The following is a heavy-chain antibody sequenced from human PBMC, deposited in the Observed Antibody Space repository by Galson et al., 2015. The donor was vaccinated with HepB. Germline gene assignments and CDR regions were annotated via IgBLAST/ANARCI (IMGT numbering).Heavy chain of an antibody. D-gene: IGHD2-21*01. V-gene: IGHV7-4-1*02. CDR2: ISTNAGNP. CDR3: ARDKHNILRTVNEDY. J-gene: IGHJ4*02. CDR1: GFTFTSYA. Sequence: SVRVSCTASGFTFTSYAMHWVRQAPGQGLEWVGLISTNAGNPTYAQGFTGRFAFSLDTSNTTEYLQINRLKAEDTAVYYCARDKHNILRTVNEDYWGQGALVTVSS.